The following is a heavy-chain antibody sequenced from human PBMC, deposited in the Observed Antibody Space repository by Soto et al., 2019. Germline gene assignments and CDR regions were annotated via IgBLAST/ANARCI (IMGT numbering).Heavy chain of an antibody. Sequence: PGGSLRLSCAASGFTFSSYSMNWVRQAPGKGLEWVSYISSSSSTIYYADSVKGRFTISRDNAKNSLYLQMNSLRDEDTAVYYCARDSSRTIFGVVIIDDYYYGMDVWGQGTTVTVSS. CDR2: ISSSSSTI. V-gene: IGHV3-48*02. J-gene: IGHJ6*02. CDR1: GFTFSSYS. D-gene: IGHD3-3*01. CDR3: ARDSSRTIFGVVIIDDYYYGMDV.